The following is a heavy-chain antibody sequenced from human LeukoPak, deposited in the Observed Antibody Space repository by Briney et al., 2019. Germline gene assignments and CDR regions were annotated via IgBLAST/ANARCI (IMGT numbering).Heavy chain of an antibody. V-gene: IGHV4-4*07. Sequence: LSCAASGFTFSSYSMNWVRQPAGKGLEWIGRIYTSGSTNYNPSLKSRVTMSVDTSKNQFSLKLSSVTAADTAVYYCARSPQWELLNDYWGQGTLVTVSS. CDR3: ARSPQWELLNDY. CDR2: IYTSGST. J-gene: IGHJ4*02. CDR1: GFTFSSYS. D-gene: IGHD1-26*01.